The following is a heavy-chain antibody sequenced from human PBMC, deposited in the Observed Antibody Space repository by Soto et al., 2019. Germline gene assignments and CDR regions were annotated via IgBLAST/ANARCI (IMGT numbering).Heavy chain of an antibody. CDR3: ARAIRDYYDGSGYYLNWFDP. D-gene: IGHD3-22*01. CDR1: GSTFSDYY. CDR2: ISSSGSTI. Sequence: GGSLRLSCAASGSTFSDYYMSWIRQAPGKGLEWVSYISSSGSTIYYADSVKGRFTISRDNAKNSLYLQMNSLRAEDTAVYYCARAIRDYYDGSGYYLNWFDPWGQGTLVTVSS. V-gene: IGHV3-11*01. J-gene: IGHJ5*02.